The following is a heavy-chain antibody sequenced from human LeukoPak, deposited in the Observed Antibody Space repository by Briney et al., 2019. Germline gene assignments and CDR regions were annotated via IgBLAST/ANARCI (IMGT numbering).Heavy chain of an antibody. CDR1: GGSFSGYY. Sequence: PSETLSLTCAVYGGSFSGYYWSWIRQPPGKGLEWIGEINHSGSTNYNPSLKSRVTISVDTSKNQFSLKLSSVTAADTAVYYCAIGVRWIAVAGHFDYWGQGTLVTVSS. CDR2: INHSGST. V-gene: IGHV4-34*01. D-gene: IGHD6-19*01. J-gene: IGHJ4*02. CDR3: AIGVRWIAVAGHFDY.